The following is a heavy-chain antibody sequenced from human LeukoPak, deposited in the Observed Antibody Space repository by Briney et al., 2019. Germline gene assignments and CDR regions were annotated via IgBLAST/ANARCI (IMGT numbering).Heavy chain of an antibody. D-gene: IGHD2-15*01. CDR3: ARDKNKVVVVAATEEFDP. CDR1: GYSFTSNE. J-gene: IGHJ5*02. Sequence: GASVTVSCTASGYSFTSNEMHWVRRAPGQGLEWMGWISAYNGNTNYAQKLQGRVTMTTDTSTSTAYMELRSLRSDDTAVYYCARDKNKVVVVAATEEFDPWGQGTLVTVSS. V-gene: IGHV1-18*01. CDR2: ISAYNGNT.